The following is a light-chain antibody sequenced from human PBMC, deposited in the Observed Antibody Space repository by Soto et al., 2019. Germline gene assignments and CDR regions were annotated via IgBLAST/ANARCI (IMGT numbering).Light chain of an antibody. J-gene: IGKJ5*01. CDR1: QSVRTY. CDR3: QPRANWPAT. Sequence: EIVLAQSPATLSLSPGERVTLTCRASQSVRTYLAWYQQRPGQAPRLLIYDASTRATGIPAKFSGSESGTDFTITISSLEPEDFAVYYCQPRANWPATFGQGTRLEIK. V-gene: IGKV3-11*01. CDR2: DAS.